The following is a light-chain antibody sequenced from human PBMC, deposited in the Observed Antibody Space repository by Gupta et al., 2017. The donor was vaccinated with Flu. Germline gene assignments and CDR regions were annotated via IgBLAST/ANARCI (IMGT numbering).Light chain of an antibody. CDR2: GAS. CDR3: QQYHNWPRT. V-gene: IGKV3-15*01. CDR1: QSIARN. Sequence: PGNLSVSSGERGTRSCRASQSIARNLAWYQKKPGQAPSLLIYGASTRATGIPARFSVSGSGTEFTLTISSLQSEDFAVYYCQQYHNWPRTFGQGTKVEIK. J-gene: IGKJ1*01.